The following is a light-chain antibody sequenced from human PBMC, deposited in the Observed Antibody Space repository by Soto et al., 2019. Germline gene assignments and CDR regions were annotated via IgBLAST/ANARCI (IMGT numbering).Light chain of an antibody. Sequence: EIVLTQSPATLSLSPGERATVSCRASQSVSSYLAWYQQKPGQAPRLLIYDASNRATGIPARFSGSGSGTDFTLTISSLEPEDFAVYYCQQRSNWPRSTFGQGTKLE. CDR2: DAS. CDR1: QSVSSY. V-gene: IGKV3-11*01. CDR3: QQRSNWPRST. J-gene: IGKJ2*01.